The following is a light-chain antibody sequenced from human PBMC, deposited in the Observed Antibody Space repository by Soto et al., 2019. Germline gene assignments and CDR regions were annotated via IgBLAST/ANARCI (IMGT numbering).Light chain of an antibody. J-gene: IGLJ3*02. CDR2: EVG. CDR3: SSYTSTSSRV. Sequence: QSVLTQPASVSGSPGQSITISCTGTNSDVGGYDFVSWYQQHAGKAPKLIIYEVGNRPSGVSNRFSGSKSGNTASLTISGLQAEDEADYYCSSYTSTSSRVFGGGTKVTV. CDR1: NSDVGGYDF. V-gene: IGLV2-14*01.